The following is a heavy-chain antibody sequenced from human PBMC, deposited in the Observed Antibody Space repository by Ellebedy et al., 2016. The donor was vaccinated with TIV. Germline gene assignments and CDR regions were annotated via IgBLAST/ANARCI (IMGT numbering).Heavy chain of an antibody. J-gene: IGHJ4*02. V-gene: IGHV3-11*06. CDR2: ISSSSSYT. Sequence: GESLKISXAASGFTFSDYYMSWIRQAPGKGLEWVSYISSSSSYTNYADSVKGRFTISRDNAKNSLYLQMNSLRAEDTAVYYCARDKAPYGISVLGYWGQGTLVTVSS. CDR1: GFTFSDYY. CDR3: ARDKAPYGISVLGY. D-gene: IGHD3-22*01.